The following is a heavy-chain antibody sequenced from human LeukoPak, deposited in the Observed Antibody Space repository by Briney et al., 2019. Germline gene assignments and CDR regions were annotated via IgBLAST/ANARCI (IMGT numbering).Heavy chain of an antibody. V-gene: IGHV3-23*01. Sequence: PGGSLRLSCAASGFTFSSYAMSWVRQAPGKGLEWVSAISGSIGSTYYADSVKGRFTIPRDNSKNTLYLEMNSLRAEDTALYYCAKDVRSGWLQAFDLWGRGTLVTVSS. CDR3: AKDVRSGWLQAFDL. J-gene: IGHJ2*01. CDR2: ISGSIGST. CDR1: GFTFSSYA. D-gene: IGHD5-12*01.